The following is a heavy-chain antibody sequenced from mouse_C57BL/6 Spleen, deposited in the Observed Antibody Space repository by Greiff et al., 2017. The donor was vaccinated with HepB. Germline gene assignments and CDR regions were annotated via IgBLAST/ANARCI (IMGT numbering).Heavy chain of an antibody. CDR1: GYTFTDYY. J-gene: IGHJ2*01. Sequence: EVQLQQSGPELVKPGASVKISCKASGYTFTDYYMNWVKQSHGKSLEWIGDINPNNGGTSYNQKFKGKATLTVDKSSSTAYMELRSLTSEDSAVYYCARGYYGNFDYWGQGTTLTVSS. D-gene: IGHD2-1*01. V-gene: IGHV1-26*01. CDR2: INPNNGGT. CDR3: ARGYYGNFDY.